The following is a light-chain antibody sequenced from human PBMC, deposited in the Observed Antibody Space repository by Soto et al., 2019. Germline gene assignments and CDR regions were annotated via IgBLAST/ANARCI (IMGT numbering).Light chain of an antibody. Sequence: EIVMTQSPATLSVSPGERATLSCRASQRVSSDVARYQQKPGQAPRLLIYGASTRATGIPARFSGSGSGTEFTLTINSLQSEDFALYYCQQYNNWPWTFGQGTKVEIK. CDR2: GAS. CDR3: QQYNNWPWT. J-gene: IGKJ1*01. V-gene: IGKV3-15*01. CDR1: QRVSSD.